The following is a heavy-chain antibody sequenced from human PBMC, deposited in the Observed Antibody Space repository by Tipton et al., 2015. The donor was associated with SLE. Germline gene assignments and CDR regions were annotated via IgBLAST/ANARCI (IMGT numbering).Heavy chain of an antibody. D-gene: IGHD2-15*01. V-gene: IGHV4-61*01. Sequence: TLSLTCTVSGGSISSGSYYWSWIRQPPGKGLEWIGYIYYSGSTNYNPSLKSRVTISVDTSKNQFSLKLSSVTAADTAVYYCARGGGKPYCSGGSCYRNWFDPWGQGTLVTVSS. CDR3: ARGGGKPYCSGGSCYRNWFDP. CDR2: IYYSGST. J-gene: IGHJ5*02. CDR1: GGSISSGSYY.